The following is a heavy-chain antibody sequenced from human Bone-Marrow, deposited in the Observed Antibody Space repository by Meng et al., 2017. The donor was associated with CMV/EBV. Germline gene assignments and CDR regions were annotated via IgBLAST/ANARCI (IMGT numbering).Heavy chain of an antibody. CDR1: GFTFSSYW. CDR3: AKPERFLVWLSHYYGLDV. V-gene: IGHV3-7*01. D-gene: IGHD3-3*01. J-gene: IGHJ6*02. Sequence: GESLKISCAASGFTFSSYWMSWVRQAPGKGLEWVANIKQDGSEKYYVDSVKGRFTISRDNSKNMVYLQMNSLRPEDTAVYYCAKPERFLVWLSHYYGLDVWGQGTTVTVSS. CDR2: IKQDGSEK.